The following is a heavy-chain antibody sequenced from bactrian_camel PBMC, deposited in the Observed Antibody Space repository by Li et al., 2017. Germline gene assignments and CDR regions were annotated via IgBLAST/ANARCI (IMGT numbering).Heavy chain of an antibody. V-gene: IGHV3-2*01. CDR1: GFAFGTAD. D-gene: IGHD5*01. Sequence: HVQLVESGGGLVQPGGSLRLSCAASGFAFGTADMNWVRQVPGKGLEWVSGIYSDLSSTYYVDSVKGRFTISRDNAKNTLYLQMNSLELEDTAVYYCATRRSMGWALRDWGQGTQVTVS. CDR3: ATRRSMGWALRD. CDR2: IYSDLSST. J-gene: IGHJ4*01.